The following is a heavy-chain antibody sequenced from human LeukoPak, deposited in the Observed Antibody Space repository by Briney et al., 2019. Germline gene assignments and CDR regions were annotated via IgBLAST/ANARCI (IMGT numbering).Heavy chain of an antibody. D-gene: IGHD2/OR15-2a*01. CDR3: ARGSTNFEY. CDR1: GYTFTSYY. J-gene: IGHJ4*02. V-gene: IGHV1-46*01. Sequence: GASVKVSCKASGYTFTSYYVHWVRQAPGQGLEWLGIINPSSGSTSYAEKFQGRVTMTRDTSTSTVYMELSSLRSEDTAVYYCARGSTNFEYWGQGTLVTVSS. CDR2: INPSSGST.